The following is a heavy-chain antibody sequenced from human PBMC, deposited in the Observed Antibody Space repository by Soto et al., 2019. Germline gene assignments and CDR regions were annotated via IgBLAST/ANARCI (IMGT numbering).Heavy chain of an antibody. CDR1: GFTFSSHW. CDR2: ISSDGSST. J-gene: IGHJ3*02. D-gene: IGHD6-19*01. Sequence: EVQLVESGGGLVQPGGSLRLSCAASGFTFSSHWMHWVRQAPGKGLVWVSRISSDGSSTAYADSVKGRFTISRDSAKNTLYLQMNSLRAEDTDVYYCARGTSAWRNALDIWGQGTMVTVSS. CDR3: ARGTSAWRNALDI. V-gene: IGHV3-74*01.